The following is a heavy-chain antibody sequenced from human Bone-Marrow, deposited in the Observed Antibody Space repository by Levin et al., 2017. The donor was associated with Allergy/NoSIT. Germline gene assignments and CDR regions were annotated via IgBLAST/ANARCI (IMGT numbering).Heavy chain of an antibody. V-gene: IGHV3-30*18. CDR3: AKDDEDIVVVPADLTYYYYGMDV. D-gene: IGHD2-2*01. J-gene: IGHJ6*02. Sequence: GESLKISCAASGFTFSSYGMHWVRQAPGKGLEWVAVISYDGSNKYYADSVKGRFTISRDNSKNTLYLQMNSLRAEDTAVYYCAKDDEDIVVVPADLTYYYYGMDVWGQGTTVTVSS. CDR1: GFTFSSYG. CDR2: ISYDGSNK.